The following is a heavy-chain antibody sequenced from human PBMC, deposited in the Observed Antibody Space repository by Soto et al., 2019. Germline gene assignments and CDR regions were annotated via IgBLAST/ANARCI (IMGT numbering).Heavy chain of an antibody. J-gene: IGHJ6*02. CDR2: IDWDDDK. Sequence: SGPTLVNPTQTLTLTCTFSGFSLSTSGMCVSWIRQPPGKALEWLALIDWDDDKYYSTSLKTRLTISKDTSKNQVVLTMTNMDPVDTATYYCARQGSSSWSFYYGMDVWGQGTTVTVSS. D-gene: IGHD6-13*01. CDR3: ARQGSSSWSFYYGMDV. V-gene: IGHV2-70*01. CDR1: GFSLSTSGMC.